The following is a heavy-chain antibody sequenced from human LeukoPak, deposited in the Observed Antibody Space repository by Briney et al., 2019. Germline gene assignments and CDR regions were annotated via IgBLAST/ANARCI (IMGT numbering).Heavy chain of an antibody. J-gene: IGHJ4*02. V-gene: IGHV1-2*02. CDR3: ARDSRYNNVGDY. CDR2: INPNSGGT. CDR1: GGTFSSYA. Sequence: ASVKVSCKASGGTFSSYAISWVRQAPGQGLEWMGWINPNSGGTNYAQKFQGRVTMTRDTSISTAYMELSRLRSDDTAVYFCARDSRYNNVGDYWGQGTLVTVSS. D-gene: IGHD3-10*01.